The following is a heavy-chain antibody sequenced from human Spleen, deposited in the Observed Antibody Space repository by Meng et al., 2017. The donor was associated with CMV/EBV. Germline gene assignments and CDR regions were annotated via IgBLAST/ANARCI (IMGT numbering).Heavy chain of an antibody. Sequence: GESLKISCAASAFTFGSYAMHWVRQTPGKGLQWVAVISYDGTNKYYADSVKGRFTISRDNSKNKMYLQMSSLRAEDTALFYCAKNGRYCSSTSCYGEFDYWGQGTLVTVSS. D-gene: IGHD2-2*01. CDR3: AKNGRYCSSTSCYGEFDY. V-gene: IGHV3-30-3*02. CDR1: AFTFGSYA. CDR2: ISYDGTNK. J-gene: IGHJ4*02.